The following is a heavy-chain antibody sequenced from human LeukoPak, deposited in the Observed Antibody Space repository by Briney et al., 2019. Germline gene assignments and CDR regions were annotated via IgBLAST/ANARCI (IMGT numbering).Heavy chain of an antibody. CDR2: ISHSGAYT. Sequence: ETLSLTCTVSSGSITGYYWSWVRQAPGKGLEWVSGISHSGAYTYYADFVKGRFTISRDSSKNTLYLQMNTLRAEDTAVYYCAKDSVTATLLVRLSRRSHYFDYWGQGTLVTVSS. J-gene: IGHJ4*02. CDR3: AKDSVTATLLVRLSRRSHYFDY. V-gene: IGHV3-23*01. CDR1: SGSITGYY. D-gene: IGHD2-15*01.